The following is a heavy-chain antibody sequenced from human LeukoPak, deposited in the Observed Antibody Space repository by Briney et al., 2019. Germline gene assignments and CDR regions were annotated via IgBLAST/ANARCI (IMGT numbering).Heavy chain of an antibody. CDR3: ARQRGASGTVNWFDP. D-gene: IGHD3-10*01. J-gene: IGHJ5*02. CDR2: IYPDDSDT. V-gene: IGHV5-51*01. CDR1: GYSFTTYW. Sequence: GESLKISCETSGYSFTTYWIGWVRQRPGTGLEWVGAIYPDDSDTRYSPSFQGQVAISADRSIRTAYLQWNSLKASDTGMYCARQRGASGTVNWFDPWGQGTLVTVSS.